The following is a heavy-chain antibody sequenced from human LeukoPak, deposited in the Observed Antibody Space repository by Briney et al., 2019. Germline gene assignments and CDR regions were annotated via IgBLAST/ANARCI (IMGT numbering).Heavy chain of an antibody. Sequence: PSETLSLTCTVSGGSISNGSYYWSWIRQPAGKGLEWIGRIYTSGSTNYNPSLKSRVTISVDTSKNQFSLKLSSVTAADTAVYYCARDKITMVRGVIIPDYFDYWGQGTRVTVSS. CDR1: GGSISNGSYY. CDR3: ARDKITMVRGVIIPDYFDY. V-gene: IGHV4-61*02. CDR2: IYTSGST. D-gene: IGHD3-10*01. J-gene: IGHJ4*02.